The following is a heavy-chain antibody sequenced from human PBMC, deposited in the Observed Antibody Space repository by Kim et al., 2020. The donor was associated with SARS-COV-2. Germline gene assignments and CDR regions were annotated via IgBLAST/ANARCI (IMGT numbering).Heavy chain of an antibody. CDR3: VRGAVAGTYGMDV. CDR2: IDTDGKT. D-gene: IGHD6-19*01. V-gene: IGHV3-13*01. Sequence: GGSLRLSCAVSGFTFSNYDMHWVRQVTGKGLEWVSAIDTDGKTFYPGSVKGRFTVSRENAENSLYLQMNNLRDGDSAIYYCVRGAVAGTYGMDVWGQGTTVTVSS. J-gene: IGHJ6*02. CDR1: GFTFSNYD.